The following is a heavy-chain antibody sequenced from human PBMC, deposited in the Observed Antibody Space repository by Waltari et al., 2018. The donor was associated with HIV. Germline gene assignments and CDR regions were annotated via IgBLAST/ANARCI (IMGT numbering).Heavy chain of an antibody. CDR3: ARHGGMATTFDY. CDR1: GGSINYYY. Sequence: QVQLQESGPGLVKPSETLSLTCTVSGGSINYYYWNWIRQPPGKGLEWIGYYYYSGTTNYTAPLGGRVTISVDTSKNHFSLNLTSVTAADTAMYYCARHGGMATTFDYWGQGSLVTVSS. CDR2: YYYSGTT. J-gene: IGHJ4*02. D-gene: IGHD5-12*01. V-gene: IGHV4-59*08.